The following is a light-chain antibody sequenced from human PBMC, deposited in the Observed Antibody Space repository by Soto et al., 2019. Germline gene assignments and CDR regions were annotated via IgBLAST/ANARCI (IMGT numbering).Light chain of an antibody. CDR1: SKDVGGYDY. CDR2: EVT. Sequence: QSALTQPPSASGFPGQSVTISCTGTSKDVGGYDYVSWYRQYPGKAPQLMLYEVTKRPSGVPDRFSASKSATSASLAISGLRSDDEADYYCGAWDDSLSGWVFGGGTKLTVL. CDR3: GAWDDSLSGWV. V-gene: IGLV2-8*01. J-gene: IGLJ3*02.